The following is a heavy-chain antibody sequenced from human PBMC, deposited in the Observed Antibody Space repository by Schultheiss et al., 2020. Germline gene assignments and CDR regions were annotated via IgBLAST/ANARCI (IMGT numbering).Heavy chain of an antibody. D-gene: IGHD6-13*01. Sequence: ESLQISCAASGFTFSSYSMNWIRQHPGRGLEWIGEINHSGSTNYNPSLKSRVTISVDTSKNQFSLKLTSVTAADTAVYYCARGPHPSSSWTLDYWGQGTLVTVSS. CDR1: GFTFSSYS. V-gene: IGHV4-34*01. J-gene: IGHJ4*02. CDR2: INHSGST. CDR3: ARGPHPSSSWTLDY.